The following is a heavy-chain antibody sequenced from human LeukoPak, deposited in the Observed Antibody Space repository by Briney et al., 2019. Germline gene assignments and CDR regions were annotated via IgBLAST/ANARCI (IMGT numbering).Heavy chain of an antibody. CDR3: VGDSPLRN. V-gene: IGHV3-23*01. J-gene: IGHJ4*02. CDR1: GFTFSNYA. Sequence: PGGSLRLSCAASGFTFSNYAMSWVRQAPGKGLEWVSTVSGSGGSTYYADSVKGRFSSSRDNSKNTLYLQMNSLRAEDTAVYYCVGDSPLRNWGQGTLVTVS. D-gene: IGHD3-22*01. CDR2: VSGSGGST.